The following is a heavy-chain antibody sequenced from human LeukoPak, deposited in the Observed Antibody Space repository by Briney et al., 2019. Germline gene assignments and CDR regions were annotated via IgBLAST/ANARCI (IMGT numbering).Heavy chain of an antibody. D-gene: IGHD2-2*01. Sequence: PSETLSLTCTVSGGSISSYYWSWIRQPPGKGLEWIGYIYYSGSTYYNPSLKSRVTISVDTSKNQFSLKLSSVTAADTAVYYCAIGKPKCSSTSCRRGYFDYWGQGTLVTVSS. CDR1: GGSISSYY. V-gene: IGHV4-59*12. CDR2: IYYSGST. J-gene: IGHJ4*02. CDR3: AIGKPKCSSTSCRRGYFDY.